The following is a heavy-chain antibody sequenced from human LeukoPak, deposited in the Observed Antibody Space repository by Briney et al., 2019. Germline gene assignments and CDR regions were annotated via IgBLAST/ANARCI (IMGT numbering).Heavy chain of an antibody. CDR2: INPSGGST. Sequence: ASVKVSFKASGYTFTSYYMHWVRQAPGQGLEWMGIINPSGGSTSYAQKFQGRVTMTRDTSTSTVYMELSSLRSEDTAVYYCARMYYYDSSGAPSRLDYWGQGTLVTVSS. J-gene: IGHJ4*02. D-gene: IGHD3-22*01. V-gene: IGHV1-46*01. CDR3: ARMYYYDSSGAPSRLDY. CDR1: GYTFTSYY.